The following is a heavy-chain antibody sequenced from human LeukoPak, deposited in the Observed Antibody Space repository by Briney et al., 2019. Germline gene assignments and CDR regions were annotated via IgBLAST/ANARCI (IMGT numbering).Heavy chain of an antibody. Sequence: GASVNVSCKASGYTFTSYGISWVRQAPGQGLEWMGWISAYNGNTNYAQKLQGRVTMTTDTSTSTAYMELRSLRSDDTAVYYCARGELYYDILTGYYHYYYGMDVWGQGTTVTVSS. J-gene: IGHJ6*02. CDR3: ARGELYYDILTGYYHYYYGMDV. CDR1: GYTFTSYG. D-gene: IGHD3-9*01. V-gene: IGHV1-18*01. CDR2: ISAYNGNT.